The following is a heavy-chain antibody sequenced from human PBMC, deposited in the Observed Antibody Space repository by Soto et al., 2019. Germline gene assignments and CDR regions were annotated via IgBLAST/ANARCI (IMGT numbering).Heavy chain of an antibody. Sequence: EVQLVESGGGLVQPGGSLKLSCAASGFTFSGSAMHWVRQASGKGLEWVGRIRSKANSYATAYAASVKGRFTISRDDSKNTAYLQMNSLKTEDTAVYYCTRHGPLIGVWGQGTTVTDSS. CDR3: TRHGPLIGV. CDR2: IRSKANSYAT. V-gene: IGHV3-73*02. J-gene: IGHJ6*02. CDR1: GFTFSGSA. D-gene: IGHD3-16*01.